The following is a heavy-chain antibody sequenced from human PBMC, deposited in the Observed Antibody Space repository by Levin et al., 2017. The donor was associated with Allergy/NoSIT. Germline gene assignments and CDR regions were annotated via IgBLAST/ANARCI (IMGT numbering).Heavy chain of an antibody. Sequence: SCAASGFTFSSHWMHWVRQAPGKGLVWVSRIKYDGSSTTYADSVKGRFTISRDNAKNTVHLQMNSLRAEDTAIYYCARYCTGGGCLDYWGQGTLVTVSS. V-gene: IGHV3-74*01. D-gene: IGHD2-8*02. CDR2: IKYDGSST. CDR1: GFTFSSHW. CDR3: ARYCTGGGCLDY. J-gene: IGHJ4*02.